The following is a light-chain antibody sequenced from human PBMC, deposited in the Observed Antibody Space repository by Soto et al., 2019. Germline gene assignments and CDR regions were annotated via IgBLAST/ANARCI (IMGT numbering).Light chain of an antibody. CDR2: DAS. J-gene: IGKJ2*01. CDR3: QQYDNFPYT. V-gene: IGKV1-33*01. Sequence: DIQMTQSPSSLSASVGDRVTITCQASQDIANCLNWYKQKPGKAPKVLIYDASTLETGVPPRFSGSVSGTDFTLPISSLQPEDIATYYCQQYDNFPYTFGQGTKLEIK. CDR1: QDIANC.